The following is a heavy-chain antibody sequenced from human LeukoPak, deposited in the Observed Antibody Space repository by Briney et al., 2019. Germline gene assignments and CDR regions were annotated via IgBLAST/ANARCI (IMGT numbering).Heavy chain of an antibody. Sequence: PSETLSLTCTVSGGSISSYYWSWIRQPAGKGLEWIGCIYTSGSTNYNPSLKSRVTMSVDTSKNQFSLKLSSVTAADTAVYYCARVSGGKLYYYYYMDVWGKGTTVTVSS. CDR1: GGSISSYY. V-gene: IGHV4-4*07. J-gene: IGHJ6*03. CDR2: IYTSGST. D-gene: IGHD4-23*01. CDR3: ARVSGGKLYYYYYMDV.